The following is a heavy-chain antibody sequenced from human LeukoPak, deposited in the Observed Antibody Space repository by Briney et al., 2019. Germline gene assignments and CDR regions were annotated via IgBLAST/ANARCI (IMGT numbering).Heavy chain of an antibody. J-gene: IGHJ4*02. CDR1: GYTFTSYG. CDR3: ARIDLGGEIDY. D-gene: IGHD1-26*01. Sequence: ASVKVSCKASGYTFTSYGISWVRQAPGHGLEWLGWISAYNGNTNYAQKLQGRVTMTTDTSTSTAYMELRSLRSDDTAVYYCARIDLGGEIDYWGQGTLVTVSS. V-gene: IGHV1-18*01. CDR2: ISAYNGNT.